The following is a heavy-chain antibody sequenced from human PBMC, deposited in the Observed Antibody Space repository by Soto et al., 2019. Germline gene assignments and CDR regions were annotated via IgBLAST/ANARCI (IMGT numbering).Heavy chain of an antibody. CDR2: ISAYNGNT. D-gene: IGHD3-16*02. J-gene: IGHJ5*02. CDR1: GYTFTSYG. Sequence: QVQLVQSGAEVKKPGASVKVSCKASGYTFTSYGISWVRQAPGQGLEWMGWISAYNGNTNYAQKLQGRVTMTTDTSTSTAYMELRSLRSDDTAVYYCARDQGDDYIWGSYRSPNWFDPWGQGTLVTVSS. CDR3: ARDQGDDYIWGSYRSPNWFDP. V-gene: IGHV1-18*01.